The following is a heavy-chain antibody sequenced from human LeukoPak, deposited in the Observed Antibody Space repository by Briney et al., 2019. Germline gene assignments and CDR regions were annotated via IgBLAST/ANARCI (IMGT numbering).Heavy chain of an antibody. CDR3: ARGRHSNYASTWAFDP. CDR2: MNPNSGNT. V-gene: IGHV1-8*03. CDR1: GYTFTSYD. Sequence: ASVKVSCKASGYTFTSYDINWVRQATGQGLEWMGWMNPNSGNTGYAQKFQGRVTITRNTFISTAYMELSSLRSEDTAVYYCARGRHSNYASTWAFDPWGQGTLVTVSS. J-gene: IGHJ5*02. D-gene: IGHD4-11*01.